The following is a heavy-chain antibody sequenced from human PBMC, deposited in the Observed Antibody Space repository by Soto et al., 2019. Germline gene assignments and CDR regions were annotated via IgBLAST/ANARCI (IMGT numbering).Heavy chain of an antibody. V-gene: IGHV3-30*03. Sequence: QVQLVESGGGVVQPGRSLRRSCAASGFTFSSYGMHWVRQAPGKGLEWVAVISYDGSNKYYADSVKGRFTISRDNSKNTLYPQMNSLRAEDTAVYYGAPPAPIAAPNHYSYYGMDVWGQGTTVTVSS. CDR1: GFTFSSYG. CDR3: APPAPIAAPNHYSYYGMDV. CDR2: ISYDGSNK. D-gene: IGHD6-6*01. J-gene: IGHJ6*02.